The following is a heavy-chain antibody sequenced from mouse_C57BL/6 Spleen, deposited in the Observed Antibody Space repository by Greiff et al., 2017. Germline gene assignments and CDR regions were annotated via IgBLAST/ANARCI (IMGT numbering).Heavy chain of an antibody. Sequence: QVQLQQPGAELVRPGSSVKLSCKASGYTFTSYWMDWVKQRPGQGLEWIGNIYPSDSETHYNQKFKDKATLTVDKSSSTAYMQLSSLTSEDSAVYYGARSGSSDFDYWGQGTTLTVSS. CDR1: GYTFTSYW. V-gene: IGHV1-61*01. CDR3: ARSGSSDFDY. J-gene: IGHJ2*01. CDR2: IYPSDSET. D-gene: IGHD1-1*01.